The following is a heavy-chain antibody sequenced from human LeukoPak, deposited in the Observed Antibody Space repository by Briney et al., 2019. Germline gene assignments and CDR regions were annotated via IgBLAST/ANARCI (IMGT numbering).Heavy chain of an antibody. J-gene: IGHJ4*02. D-gene: IGHD4-23*01. CDR3: ARNGGNSDFDY. Sequence: SETLSLTCPVSGGSVSSSRGNCWTWLRQPPGKGLEWIAEIYHSGSTNYNPSLKSRVTMLLEQAKTQCSLKLSSVTAADTAVYYCARNGGNSDFDYWGQGTLVTVSS. CDR1: GGSVSSSRGNC. CDR2: IYHSGST. V-gene: IGHV4-4*02.